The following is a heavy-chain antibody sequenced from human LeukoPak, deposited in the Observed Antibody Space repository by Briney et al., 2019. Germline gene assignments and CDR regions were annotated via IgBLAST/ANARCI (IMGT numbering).Heavy chain of an antibody. CDR2: ISYDGSNK. Sequence: PGGSLRLSCAASGFTFSSYAMHWVRQAPGKGLEWVAVISYDGSNKYYADSVKGRFTISRDNSKNTLYLQTNSLRAEDTAVYYCARALPSQYTPFDYWGQGTLVTVSS. D-gene: IGHD2-2*01. J-gene: IGHJ4*02. CDR1: GFTFSSYA. CDR3: ARALPSQYTPFDY. V-gene: IGHV3-30-3*01.